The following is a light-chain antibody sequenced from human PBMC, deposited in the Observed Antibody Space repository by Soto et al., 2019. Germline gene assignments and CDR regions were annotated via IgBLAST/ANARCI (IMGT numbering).Light chain of an antibody. J-gene: IGKJ1*01. CDR1: QGISSW. V-gene: IGKV1-12*01. CDR3: QQANSFPWT. CDR2: AAS. Sequence: DIHITQSPSSVSASVGDRVTMTCRASQGISSWLVWYQQKPGKAPKLLIYAASSLQSGVPSRFSGSGSGTDFTLTISGLQPEDLATYYCQQANSFPWTFGQGTKVDIK.